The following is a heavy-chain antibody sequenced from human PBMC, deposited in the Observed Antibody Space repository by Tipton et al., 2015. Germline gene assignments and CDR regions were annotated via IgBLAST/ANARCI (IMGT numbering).Heavy chain of an antibody. CDR3: ARGQWLVNY. J-gene: IGHJ4*01. CDR1: GFTVSSYY. CDR2: IYRGGRT. D-gene: IGHD6-19*01. V-gene: IGHV3-53*01. Sequence: SLSLSCAASGFTVSSYYMHWVRQAPGQGLEWVSIIYRGGRTSYADSVKGRFTISRDNSKNTLYLQMNSLRAEDTAVYYCARGQWLVNYGGQGSVITVSA.